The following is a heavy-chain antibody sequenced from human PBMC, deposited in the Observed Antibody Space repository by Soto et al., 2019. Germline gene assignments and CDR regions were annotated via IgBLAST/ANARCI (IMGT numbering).Heavy chain of an antibody. D-gene: IGHD6-19*01. Sequence: QLQLQESGPGLVKPSETLSLTCTVSGGSISSSSYYWGWIRQPPGKGLEWIGSIYYSGSTYYNPSLKSRVTMSVDTSKNQFSLKLSSVTAADTAVYYCARQGAVAGTRGEYFQHWGQGTLVTVSS. CDR2: IYYSGST. CDR1: GGSISSSSYY. J-gene: IGHJ1*01. V-gene: IGHV4-39*01. CDR3: ARQGAVAGTRGEYFQH.